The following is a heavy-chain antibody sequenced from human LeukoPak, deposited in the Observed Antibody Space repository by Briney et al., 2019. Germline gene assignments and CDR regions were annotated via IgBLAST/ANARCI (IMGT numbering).Heavy chain of an antibody. Sequence: SVKVSCKASGFTFTSSAVQWVRQDRGQRLEWIGWIVVGSGNTNYAQKFQERVTITRDMSTSTAYMELSSLRSEDTAVYYCAARGGDYYDFWSGYPKDYYYGMDVWGQGPRSPSP. CDR1: GFTFTSSA. D-gene: IGHD3-3*01. CDR3: AARGGDYYDFWSGYPKDYYYGMDV. V-gene: IGHV1-58*01. J-gene: IGHJ6*02. CDR2: IVVGSGNT.